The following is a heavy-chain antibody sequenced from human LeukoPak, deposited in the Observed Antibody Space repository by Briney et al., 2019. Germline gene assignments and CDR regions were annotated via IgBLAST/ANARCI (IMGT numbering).Heavy chain of an antibody. V-gene: IGHV1-18*01. CDR1: GYTFTSYG. CDR2: ISAYNGNT. Sequence: GASVRVSCKASGYTFTSYGISWVRQAPGQGLEWMGWISAYNGNTNYAQKLQGRVTMTTDTSTSTAYMELRSLRSDDTAVYYCARDIAAAGIGAFDIWGQGTMVTVSS. D-gene: IGHD6-13*01. CDR3: ARDIAAAGIGAFDI. J-gene: IGHJ3*02.